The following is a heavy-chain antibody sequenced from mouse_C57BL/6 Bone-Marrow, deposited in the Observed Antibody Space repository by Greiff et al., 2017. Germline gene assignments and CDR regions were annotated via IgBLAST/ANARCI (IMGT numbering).Heavy chain of an antibody. CDR2: ISYDGSN. CDR1: GYSITSGYY. CDR3: ARLITTVVEGFAY. J-gene: IGHJ3*01. D-gene: IGHD1-1*01. V-gene: IGHV3-6*01. Sequence: EVKLVESGPGLVKPSQSLSLTCSVTGYSITSGYYWNWIRQFPGNKLEWMGYISYDGSNNYNPSLKNRISITRDTSKNQFFLKLNSVTTEDTATYYCARLITTVVEGFAYWGQGTLVTVSA.